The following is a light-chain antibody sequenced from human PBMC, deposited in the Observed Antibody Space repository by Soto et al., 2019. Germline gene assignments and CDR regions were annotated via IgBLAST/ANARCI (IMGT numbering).Light chain of an antibody. V-gene: IGLV1-40*01. CDR3: QSYDSGLTGYV. Sequence: QSVLTQPPSVSGAPGQTVTIFCAGSSSNVGAGYDVHWYQQLSGRAPKLLMFGNRYRPSGVPDRFSGSKSGTSASLAITALQAEDEAEYYCQSYDSGLTGYVFGTGTKVTVL. CDR2: GNR. CDR1: SSNVGAGYD. J-gene: IGLJ1*01.